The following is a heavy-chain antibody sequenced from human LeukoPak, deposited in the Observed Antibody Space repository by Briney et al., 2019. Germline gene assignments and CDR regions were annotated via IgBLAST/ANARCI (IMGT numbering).Heavy chain of an antibody. CDR2: ISWNSGSI. D-gene: IGHD3-22*01. Sequence: GGSLRLSCAASGFTFDDYAMHWVRQAPGKGLEWVSGISWNSGSIGYADSVKGRFTISRDNAKNSLYLQMNSLRVEDTAVYYCAKVSDDSSGYYYQVFDYWGQGTLVTVSS. V-gene: IGHV3-9*01. J-gene: IGHJ4*02. CDR1: GFTFDDYA. CDR3: AKVSDDSSGYYYQVFDY.